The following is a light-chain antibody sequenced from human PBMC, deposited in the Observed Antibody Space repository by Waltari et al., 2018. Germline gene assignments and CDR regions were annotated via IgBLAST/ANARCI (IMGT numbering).Light chain of an antibody. J-gene: IGKJ4*01. CDR3: MQGTHWPRVT. Sequence: DVVMTQSPLSLPVTLGQPASISCRSSQSLVYSDGNTSLNWFQQRPGQSQRRLMYKVSNRDSGVPDRFSGSGSGTDFTLKIIRVEAEDVGVYYCMQGTHWPRVTFGGGTKVEIK. CDR2: KVS. V-gene: IGKV2-30*01. CDR1: QSLVYSDGNTS.